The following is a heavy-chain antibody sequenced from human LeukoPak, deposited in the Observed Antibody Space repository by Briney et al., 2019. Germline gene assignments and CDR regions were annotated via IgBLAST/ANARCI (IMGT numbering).Heavy chain of an antibody. CDR1: GLIFSSFG. V-gene: IGHV3-30*02. CDR2: IRYDGSHQ. CDR3: ARVLRYCSGGNCYSGGLGYMDV. Sequence: PGGSLRLSCAASGLIFSSFGMHWVRQAPGKGLEWVAFIRYDGSHQYYADSVKGRCTISRDNSKNMLYLQIKSLRAEDTAVYYCARVLRYCSGGNCYSGGLGYMDVWGKGTTVTISS. J-gene: IGHJ6*03. D-gene: IGHD2-15*01.